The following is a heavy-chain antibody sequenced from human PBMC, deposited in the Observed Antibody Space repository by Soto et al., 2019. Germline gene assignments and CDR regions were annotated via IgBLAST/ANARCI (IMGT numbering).Heavy chain of an antibody. J-gene: IGHJ4*02. D-gene: IGHD1-26*01. Sequence: SETLSLTCTVSGGSISSSSYYWGWIRQPPGKGLEWIGSIYYSGSTYYNPSLKSRVTISVDTSKNQFSLKLSSVTAADTAVYYCARLFELGVDYWGQGTLVTVSS. CDR3: ARLFELGVDY. CDR1: GGSISSSSYY. CDR2: IYYSGST. V-gene: IGHV4-39*01.